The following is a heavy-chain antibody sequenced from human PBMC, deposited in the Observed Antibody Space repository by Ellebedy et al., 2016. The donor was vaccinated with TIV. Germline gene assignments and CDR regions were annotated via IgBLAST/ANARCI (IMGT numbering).Heavy chain of an antibody. CDR3: AKDQALNTYYDILTGFY. Sequence: GESLKISCAASGFTFSSYAMSWVRQAPGKGLEWVSAISGSGGSTYYADSVKGRFTISRDNSKNTLYLQMNSLRAEDTAVYYCAKDQALNTYYDILTGFYWGQGTLVTVSS. D-gene: IGHD3-9*01. CDR1: GFTFSSYA. CDR2: ISGSGGST. V-gene: IGHV3-23*01. J-gene: IGHJ4*02.